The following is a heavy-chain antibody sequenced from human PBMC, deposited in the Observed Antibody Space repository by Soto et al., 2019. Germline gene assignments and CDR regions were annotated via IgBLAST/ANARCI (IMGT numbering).Heavy chain of an antibody. CDR1: GGSIIPYY. CDR2: IYYSGNT. CDR3: ARDWHYYDSSGYPRVYGMDV. J-gene: IGHJ6*02. D-gene: IGHD3-22*01. V-gene: IGHV4-59*01. Sequence: SETLSLTCTVSGGSIIPYYWIWIRQPPGKGLEWIGYIYYSGNTEYNPSLKSRVTISVDTSKNQFSLKLSSVTAADTAVYYCARDWHYYDSSGYPRVYGMDVWGQGTTVTVSS.